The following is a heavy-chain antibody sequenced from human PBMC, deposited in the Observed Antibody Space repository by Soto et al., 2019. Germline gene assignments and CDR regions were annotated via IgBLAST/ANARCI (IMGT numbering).Heavy chain of an antibody. D-gene: IGHD1-26*01. CDR1: GYSFTSYW. CDR3: ARLRGAMKFWTPSRGWFDP. V-gene: IGHV5-51*01. J-gene: IGHJ5*02. Sequence: EVQLVQSGAEVKKPGESLQISCKGSGYSFTSYWIGWVRQMPGKGLEWMGLIYPGDSDTRYSPSFQGQVTISADKSISTAYLQWSSLKASDTAMYYCARLRGAMKFWTPSRGWFDPWGQGTLVTVSS. CDR2: IYPGDSDT.